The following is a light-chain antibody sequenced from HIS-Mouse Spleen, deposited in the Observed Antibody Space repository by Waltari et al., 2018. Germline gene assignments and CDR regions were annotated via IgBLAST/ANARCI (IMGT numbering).Light chain of an antibody. V-gene: IGLV2-23*01. CDR2: EGS. CDR1: SSDVGSYNL. Sequence: QSALTQPASVSGSPGQSITIPFTGTSSDVGSYNLFSWYQQHPGKAPKLMIYEGSKRPAGVSNRFSGSKSGNTASLTISGLQAEDEADYYCCSYAGSSTYVFGTGTKVTVL. CDR3: CSYAGSSTYV. J-gene: IGLJ1*01.